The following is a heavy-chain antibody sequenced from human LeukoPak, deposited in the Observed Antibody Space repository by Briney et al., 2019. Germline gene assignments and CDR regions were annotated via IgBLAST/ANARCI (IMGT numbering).Heavy chain of an antibody. Sequence: SETLSLTCTVSGGSISNYYWSWIRQSPERGLQWIGYIHDSGSTNYNPSLKSRVTISVDTSKNQFSLKLSSATAADTAVYYCARLDAAAGRYLQFIYWGQGTLVTVSS. CDR1: GGSISNYY. J-gene: IGHJ4*02. CDR3: ARLDAAAGRYLQFIY. CDR2: IHDSGST. D-gene: IGHD5-24*01. V-gene: IGHV4-59*08.